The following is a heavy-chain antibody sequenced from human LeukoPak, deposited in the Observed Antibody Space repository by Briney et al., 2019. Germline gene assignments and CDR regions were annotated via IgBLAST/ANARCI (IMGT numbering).Heavy chain of an antibody. CDR3: ARDGSQQLVSTYYYYYMDV. D-gene: IGHD6-6*01. J-gene: IGHJ6*03. CDR2: ISSSGSTI. CDR1: GFTVSSNY. V-gene: IGHV3-11*04. Sequence: GGSLRLSCAASGFTVSSNYMSWIRQAPGKGLEWVSYISSSGSTIYYADSVKGRFTISRDNAKNSLYLQMNSLRAEDTAVYYCARDGSQQLVSTYYYYYMDVWGKGTTVTVSS.